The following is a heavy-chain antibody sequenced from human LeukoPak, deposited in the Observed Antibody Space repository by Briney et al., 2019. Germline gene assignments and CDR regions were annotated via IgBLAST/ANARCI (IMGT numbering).Heavy chain of an antibody. V-gene: IGHV3-74*01. CDR3: ATTDATAAFDS. Sequence: GGSLRLSCATSGFTFGRYWMHWVRQAPGEGLVWVSRINNDGSSTTYAGSVKGRFTISRDNAENTLYLQMNSLRAEDTAIYYCATTDATAAFDSWGQGTLVTVSS. J-gene: IGHJ4*02. CDR2: INNDGSST. D-gene: IGHD2-21*02. CDR1: GFTFGRYW.